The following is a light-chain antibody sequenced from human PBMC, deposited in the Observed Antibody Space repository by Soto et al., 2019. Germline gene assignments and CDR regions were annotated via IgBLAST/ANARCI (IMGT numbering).Light chain of an antibody. CDR1: QSXVHSDGIAY. V-gene: IGKV2-30*02. J-gene: IGKJ5*01. CDR3: MQGTHWPIT. CDR2: KVS. Sequence: DVVMTQSPLSLPVTLGQPASISCRSNQSXVHSDGIAYFSWFQQRPGRAPRRLIYKVSNRDSGVPARFSGSGSGTDFALKISRVEAEDVGVYYCMQGTHWPITFGQGTRLEI.